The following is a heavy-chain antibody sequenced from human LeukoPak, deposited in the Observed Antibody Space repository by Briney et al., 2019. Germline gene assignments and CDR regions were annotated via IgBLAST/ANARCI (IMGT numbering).Heavy chain of an antibody. J-gene: IGHJ3*02. V-gene: IGHV1-69*01. Sequence: GSSAKVSCKASGGTYSSYAISWVRQAPGQGLEWMGGIIPIFGTANYAQKFQGRVTITADESTSTAYMELSSLRSEDTAVYYCARKSIAAREGLDAFDIWGQGTMVTVSS. CDR2: IIPIFGTA. CDR1: GGTYSSYA. D-gene: IGHD6-6*01. CDR3: ARKSIAAREGLDAFDI.